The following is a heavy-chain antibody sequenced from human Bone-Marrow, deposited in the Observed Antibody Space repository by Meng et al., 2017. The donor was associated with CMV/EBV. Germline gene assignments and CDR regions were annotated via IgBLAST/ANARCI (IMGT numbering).Heavy chain of an antibody. Sequence: GESLKISCAASGFTFSSYWMSWVRQAPGKGLEWVANIKQDGSEKYYVDSVKGRFTISRDNAKNSLYLQMNSLRAEETAVYYCARLAALDYYYYYGMDFWGQGTTVTFSS. V-gene: IGHV3-7*01. J-gene: IGHJ6*02. CDR2: IKQDGSEK. D-gene: IGHD6-6*01. CDR3: ARLAALDYYYYYGMDF. CDR1: GFTFSSYW.